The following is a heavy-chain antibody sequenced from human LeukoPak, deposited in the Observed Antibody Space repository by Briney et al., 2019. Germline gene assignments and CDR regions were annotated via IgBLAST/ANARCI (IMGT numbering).Heavy chain of an antibody. D-gene: IGHD6-13*01. CDR2: IYNSGTT. V-gene: IGHV4-59*01. CDR3: ARRLSRVAYSSSSFDP. J-gene: IGHJ5*02. Sequence: SETLSLTCTVSGASISSFYWSWIRQPPGKGLEWIGYIYNSGTTNYNPSLKSRVTISVDTSKNQFSLKVSSVTAADTAVYYCARRLSRVAYSSSSFDPWGQGTLVTVSS. CDR1: GASISSFY.